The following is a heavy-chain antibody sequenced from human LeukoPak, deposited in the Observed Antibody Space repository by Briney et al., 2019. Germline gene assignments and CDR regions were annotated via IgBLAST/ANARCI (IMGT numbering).Heavy chain of an antibody. Sequence: PGGSLRLSCAASGFTVSSNYMSWVRQAPGKGLEWVSVIYSGGSTYYADSVKGRLTISRHNSKNTLYLQMNSLRAEDTAVYYCASVYYYDISDAFDIWGQGTMVTVSS. J-gene: IGHJ3*02. CDR3: ASVYYYDISDAFDI. CDR2: IYSGGST. D-gene: IGHD3-22*01. V-gene: IGHV3-53*04. CDR1: GFTVSSNY.